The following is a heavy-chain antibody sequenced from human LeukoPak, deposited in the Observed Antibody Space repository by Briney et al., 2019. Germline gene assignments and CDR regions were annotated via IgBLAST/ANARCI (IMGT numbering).Heavy chain of an antibody. V-gene: IGHV1-3*01. CDR3: ARGSPTSKLLWFGNFDY. D-gene: IGHD3-10*01. CDR2: INAGNGNT. Sequence: ASVKVSCKASGYTFTSYAMHLVRQAPGQRLEWMGWINAGNGNTKYSQKFQGRVTITRDTSASTAYMELSSLRSEDTAVYYCARGSPTSKLLWFGNFDYWGQGTLVTVSS. CDR1: GYTFTSYA. J-gene: IGHJ4*02.